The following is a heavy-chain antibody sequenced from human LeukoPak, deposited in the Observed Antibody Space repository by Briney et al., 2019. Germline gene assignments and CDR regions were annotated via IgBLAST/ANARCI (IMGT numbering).Heavy chain of an antibody. CDR2: IYYSGST. Sequence: GSLRLSCAASGFTFSSYSMNWIRQPPGKGLEWIGSIYYSGSTYYNPSLKSRVTTSVDTSKNQFSLKLSSVTAADTAVYYCGIVVVPAAHFDYWGQGTLVTVSS. D-gene: IGHD2-2*01. CDR3: GIVVVPAAHFDY. J-gene: IGHJ4*02. CDR1: GFTFSSYS. V-gene: IGHV4-59*05.